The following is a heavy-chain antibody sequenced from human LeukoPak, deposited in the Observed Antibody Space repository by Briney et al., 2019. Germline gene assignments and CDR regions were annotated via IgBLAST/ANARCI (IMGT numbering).Heavy chain of an antibody. J-gene: IGHJ3*02. CDR2: INHSGST. V-gene: IGHV4-34*01. CDR1: GGSFSGYY. CDR3: ARGPQWLDAFDI. D-gene: IGHD3-22*01. Sequence: SETLSLTCAVYGGSFSGYYWSWIRQPPGKGPEWIGEINHSGSTNYNPSLKSRVTISVGTSKNQFSLKLSSVTAADTAVYYCARGPQWLDAFDIWGQGTMVTVSS.